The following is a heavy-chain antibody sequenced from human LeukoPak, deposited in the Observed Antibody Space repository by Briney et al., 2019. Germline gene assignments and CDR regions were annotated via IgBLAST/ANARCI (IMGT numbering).Heavy chain of an antibody. CDR1: GYTFRSYA. J-gene: IGHJ5*02. CDR2: ISAYNGHT. Sequence: ASVKVSCKASGYTFRSYAIIWVRQAPGQGLEWMGWISAYNGHTNYAQKFQDRVTMTTDTSTSTAFMELRSLRSDDMAVYFCARSGAHRYNWNDVGFWFDPWGQGTLVTVSS. V-gene: IGHV1-18*03. D-gene: IGHD1-1*01. CDR3: ARSGAHRYNWNDVGFWFDP.